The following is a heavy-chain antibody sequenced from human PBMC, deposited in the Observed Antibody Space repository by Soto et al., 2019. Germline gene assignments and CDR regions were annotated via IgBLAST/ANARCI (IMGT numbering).Heavy chain of an antibody. CDR1: GFTFSTYW. V-gene: IGHV3-7*04. J-gene: IGHJ3*02. CDR2: IKPDGSEK. Sequence: EMQLVESGGGLVQPGGSLRLSCAASGFTFSTYWMSWVRQAPGKGLEWVANIKPDGSEKWYVDSVKGRFTISRDNTKNSLYLQVNSLRVEDTAVYYCARGDYYDTSGPFSDAFDIWGQGTMVTVSS. D-gene: IGHD3-22*01. CDR3: ARGDYYDTSGPFSDAFDI.